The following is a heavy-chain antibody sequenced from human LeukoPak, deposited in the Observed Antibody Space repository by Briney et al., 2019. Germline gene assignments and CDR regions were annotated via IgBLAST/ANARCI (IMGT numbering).Heavy chain of an antibody. V-gene: IGHV1-2*02. CDR3: ARDEQLVVTHYYYYYMDV. D-gene: IGHD6-6*01. J-gene: IGHJ6*03. CDR2: INPNSGGT. CDR1: GYTFTGYY. Sequence: ASVKVSCKASGYTFTGYYMHWVRQAPGQGLEWMGWINPNSGGTNYAQKFQGRVTMTRDTSISTAYMELSRLRSDDTAVYYCARDEQLVVTHYYYYYMDVWGKGTTVTVPS.